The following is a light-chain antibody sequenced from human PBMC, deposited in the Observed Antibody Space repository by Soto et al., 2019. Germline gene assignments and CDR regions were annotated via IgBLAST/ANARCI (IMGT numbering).Light chain of an antibody. CDR2: EVS. V-gene: IGLV2-8*01. Sequence: ALTQPPSASGSFGQSVTISCTGTSSDVGGYNYVSWYQQHPGKAPKLMIYEVSERPSGVPDRFSGSKSGNTASLTVSGLQADDEADYYCSSYSGTNYHYVFGTGTK. CDR3: SSYSGTNYHYV. CDR1: SSDVGGYNY. J-gene: IGLJ1*01.